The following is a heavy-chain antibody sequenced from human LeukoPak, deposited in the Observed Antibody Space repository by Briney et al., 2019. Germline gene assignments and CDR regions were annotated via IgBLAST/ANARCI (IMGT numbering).Heavy chain of an antibody. D-gene: IGHD2-2*01. Sequence: PSENLSCKASVYTFTSYGISWVRQARGQGLEWMGWISAYNGNTNYAQKLQGRVTMTTDTSTSTAYMELRSLRSDDTAVYYCARSVVPAAIDYWGQGTLVTVSS. CDR2: ISAYNGNT. V-gene: IGHV1-18*01. CDR3: ARSVVPAAIDY. J-gene: IGHJ4*02. CDR1: VYTFTSYG.